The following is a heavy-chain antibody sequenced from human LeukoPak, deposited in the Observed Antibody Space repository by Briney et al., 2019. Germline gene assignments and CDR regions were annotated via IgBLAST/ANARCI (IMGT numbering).Heavy chain of an antibody. CDR1: GFTVSSNY. D-gene: IGHD6-13*01. V-gene: IGHV3-53*01. CDR3: ASRYSSSWYYYYYMDV. Sequence: GGSLRLSCAASGFTVSSNYMSWVRQAPGKGLEWVSVIYSGGSTYYADSVKGRFTISRDNSKNTLYLQMNSLRAEDTAVYYCASRYSSSWYYYYYMDVWGKGTTVTVSS. CDR2: IYSGGST. J-gene: IGHJ6*03.